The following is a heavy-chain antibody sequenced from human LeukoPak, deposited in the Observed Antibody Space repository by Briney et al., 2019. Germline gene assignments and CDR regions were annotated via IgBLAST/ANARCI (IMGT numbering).Heavy chain of an antibody. CDR2: ISYDGSNK. V-gene: IGHV3-30*03. Sequence: GGSLRLSCAASGFTFSSYGMHWVRQAPGKGLEWVAVISYDGSNKYYPDSVKGRFTISRDNSKNTLYLQMSSLRAEDTAVYYCASGHHRNGYTYFDFWGQGTLVTVSS. J-gene: IGHJ4*02. CDR1: GFTFSSYG. D-gene: IGHD5-24*01. CDR3: ASGHHRNGYTYFDF.